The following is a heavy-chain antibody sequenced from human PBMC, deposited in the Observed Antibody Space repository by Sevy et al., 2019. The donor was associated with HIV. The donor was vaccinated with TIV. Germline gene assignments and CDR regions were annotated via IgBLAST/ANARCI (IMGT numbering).Heavy chain of an antibody. CDR2: INQNGTEI. J-gene: IGHJ6*02. V-gene: IGHV3-7*01. CDR1: GFTFRNYW. CDR3: AINSDYGMDA. Sequence: GGSLRLSCVVSGFTFRNYWMSWVRQAPGKGLEWVANINQNGTEIYSVDSEKGRFTFSRDNTKNSVYLQMNSLRAEDTAIYYCAINSDYGMDAWGQGTTVTVSS. D-gene: IGHD4-4*01.